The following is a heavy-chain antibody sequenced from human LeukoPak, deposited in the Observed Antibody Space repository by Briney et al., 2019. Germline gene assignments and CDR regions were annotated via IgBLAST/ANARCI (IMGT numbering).Heavy chain of an antibody. Sequence: PGGSLRPSCAASGFTFSNYNMHWVRQAPGKGLEWVSSISSSSSYIYYADSVKGRFTISRDNAKNSLYLQMTSLRAEDTAVYYCARTGITVAPPFDYWGQGTLVTVSS. D-gene: IGHD4-23*01. CDR1: GFTFSNYN. J-gene: IGHJ4*02. CDR2: ISSSSSYI. V-gene: IGHV3-21*01. CDR3: ARTGITVAPPFDY.